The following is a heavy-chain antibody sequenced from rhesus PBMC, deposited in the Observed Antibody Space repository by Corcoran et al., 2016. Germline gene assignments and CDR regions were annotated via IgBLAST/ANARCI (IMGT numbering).Heavy chain of an antibody. CDR2: IRKKPNSYTT. V-gene: IGHV3-13*01. Sequence: EVQLVESGGGLVQPGGSLRLSCAASGFTFSNYYMHWVRQAQGKALEWVGLIRKKPNSYTTEYAAALKGRFTISRDDSKNTLYLQMSSLKTEDTALYYCTKTWDDYYPFDYWGQGVLVTVSS. D-gene: IGHD3-34*01. J-gene: IGHJ4*01. CDR3: TKTWDDYYPFDY. CDR1: GFTFSNYY.